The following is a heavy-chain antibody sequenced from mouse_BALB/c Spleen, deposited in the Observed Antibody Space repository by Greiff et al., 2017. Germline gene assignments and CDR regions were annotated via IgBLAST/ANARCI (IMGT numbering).Heavy chain of an antibody. V-gene: IGHV1-69*02. D-gene: IGHD2-1*01. CDR3: ARGNPDY. Sequence: QVQLQQPGAELVKPGASVKLSCKASGYTFTSYWMHWVKQRPGQGLEWIGEIDPSDSYTNYNQKLKGNATLTVDKSSSTAYMQLSSLTSEDSAVYYCARGNPDYWGQGTTLTVSS. CDR2: IDPSDSYT. CDR1: GYTFTSYW. J-gene: IGHJ2*01.